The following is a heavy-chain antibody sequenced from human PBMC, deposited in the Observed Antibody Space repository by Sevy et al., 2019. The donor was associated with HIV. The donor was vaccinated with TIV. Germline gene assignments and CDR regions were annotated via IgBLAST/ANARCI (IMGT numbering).Heavy chain of an antibody. CDR3: AKDRTYSRGWYYLDH. J-gene: IGHJ4*02. D-gene: IGHD6-13*01. Sequence: GGSLRLSCAASGFTFGNYAMNWVRQAPGKGLEWVSSISGSTIDTYYPDSVKGRFTISRDNSQNTLYLEMNSLRAEDTPGHYCAKDRTYSRGWYYLDHWGQGTLVTVSS. CDR1: GFTFGNYA. V-gene: IGHV3-23*01. CDR2: ISGSTIDT.